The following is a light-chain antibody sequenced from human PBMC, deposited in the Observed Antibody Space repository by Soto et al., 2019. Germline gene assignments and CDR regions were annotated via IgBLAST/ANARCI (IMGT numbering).Light chain of an antibody. J-gene: IGLJ1*01. CDR3: SSYAGSSNV. V-gene: IGLV2-8*01. Sequence: QSALTQPPSASGSPGQSVTISCTGTRSDVGTYNYVSWYQQHPGKAPKLIIYEVSKRPSGVPDRFSGSKSGNTASLTVSGLQAEDEADYYCSSYAGSSNVFGTGTKVTVL. CDR1: RSDVGTYNY. CDR2: EVS.